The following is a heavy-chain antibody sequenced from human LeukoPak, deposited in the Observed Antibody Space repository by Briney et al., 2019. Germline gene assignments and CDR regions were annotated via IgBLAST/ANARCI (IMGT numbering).Heavy chain of an antibody. Sequence: GGSLRLSCAASGFIFSSYWMHWVRQVPGRGLVWVSHINSDGRRTNSADSVKGRFTISRDNAKNTLYLQMNSLRADDTAVYYCARGGRAFDIWGHGTMVTVSS. V-gene: IGHV3-74*01. CDR2: INSDGRRT. J-gene: IGHJ3*02. D-gene: IGHD3-16*01. CDR3: ARGGRAFDI. CDR1: GFIFSSYW.